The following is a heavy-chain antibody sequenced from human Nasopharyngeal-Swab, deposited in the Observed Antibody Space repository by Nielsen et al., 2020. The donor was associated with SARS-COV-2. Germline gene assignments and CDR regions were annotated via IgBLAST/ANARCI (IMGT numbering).Heavy chain of an antibody. CDR2: ISAYNGNK. J-gene: IGHJ6*03. CDR1: GYTFTSYG. D-gene: IGHD5-12*01. V-gene: IGHV1-18*04. Sequence: ASVKVSCKASGYTFTSYGISWVRQAPGQGIEWMGWISAYNGNKNYAQKLQGRVTTTTDTSTSTAYMELRSLRSDDTAVYYCARDAEWLRFVAGGYMDVWGKGTTVTVSS. CDR3: ARDAEWLRFVAGGYMDV.